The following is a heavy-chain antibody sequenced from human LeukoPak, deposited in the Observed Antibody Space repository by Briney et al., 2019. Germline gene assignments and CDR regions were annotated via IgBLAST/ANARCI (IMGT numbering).Heavy chain of an antibody. CDR2: INHSGST. CDR1: GGSFSGYY. D-gene: IGHD2-15*01. Sequence: SETLSLTCAVYGGSFSGYYWSWIRQPPGKGLEWIGEINHSGSTNYNPSLKSRVTISVDTSKNQFSLKLSSVTAADTAVYYCARALGYCSGGSCYWPYYYYGMDVWGQGTTVTVSS. V-gene: IGHV4-34*01. J-gene: IGHJ6*02. CDR3: ARALGYCSGGSCYWPYYYYGMDV.